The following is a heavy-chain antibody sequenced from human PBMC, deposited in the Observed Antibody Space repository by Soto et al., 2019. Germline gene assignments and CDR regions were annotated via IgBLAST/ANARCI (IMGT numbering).Heavy chain of an antibody. V-gene: IGHV1-69*13. D-gene: IGHD3-22*01. Sequence: SVKVSCKASGGTFSSYAISWVRQAPGQGLEWMGGIIPIFGTANYAQKFQGRVTITADESTSTAYMELSSLRSEDTAVYYCARGFDYYDSSGSDRASDIWGQGTMVTVSS. CDR1: GGTFSSYA. CDR3: ARGFDYYDSSGSDRASDI. J-gene: IGHJ3*02. CDR2: IIPIFGTA.